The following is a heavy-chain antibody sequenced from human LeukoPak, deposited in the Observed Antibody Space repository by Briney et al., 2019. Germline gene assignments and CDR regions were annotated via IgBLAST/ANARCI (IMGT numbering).Heavy chain of an antibody. CDR2: ISGSGGST. J-gene: IGHJ4*02. D-gene: IGHD6-13*01. CDR3: AKGLSIAAAGDPFDY. V-gene: IGHV3-23*01. Sequence: AGGSLRLSCAASGFTFSSYAMSWVRQAPGKGLEWVSAISGSGGSTYYADSVKGRFTISRDNSKNTLYLQMNSLRAEDTAVYYCAKGLSIAAAGDPFDYWGQGTLVTVSS. CDR1: GFTFSSYA.